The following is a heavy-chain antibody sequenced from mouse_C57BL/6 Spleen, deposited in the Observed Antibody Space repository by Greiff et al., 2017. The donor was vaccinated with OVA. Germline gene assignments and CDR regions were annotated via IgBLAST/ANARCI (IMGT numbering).Heavy chain of an antibody. V-gene: IGHV5-16*01. J-gene: IGHJ3*01. D-gene: IGHD1-1*01. Sequence: EVKLVESEGGLVQPGSSMKLSCTASGFTFSDYYMAWVRQVPEKGLEWVANINYDGSSTYYLDSLKSRFIISRDNAKNILYLQMSSLKSEDTATYYCARDGGSSYGGFAYWGQGTLVTVSA. CDR1: GFTFSDYY. CDR3: ARDGGSSYGGFAY. CDR2: INYDGSST.